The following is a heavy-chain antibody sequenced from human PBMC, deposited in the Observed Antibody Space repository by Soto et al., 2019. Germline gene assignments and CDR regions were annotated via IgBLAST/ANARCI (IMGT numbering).Heavy chain of an antibody. J-gene: IGHJ6*03. CDR3: ARDRIAAAGSYCYYYMDV. D-gene: IGHD6-13*01. CDR2: ISASNGST. Sequence: ASVKVSCKASGYTFTSYGISWVRQAPGQGLEWMGWISASNGSTNYAQKLQGRVTMTTDTSTSTAYMELRSLRSDDTAVYYCARDRIAAAGSYCYYYMDVWGKGTTVTVSS. V-gene: IGHV1-18*01. CDR1: GYTFTSYG.